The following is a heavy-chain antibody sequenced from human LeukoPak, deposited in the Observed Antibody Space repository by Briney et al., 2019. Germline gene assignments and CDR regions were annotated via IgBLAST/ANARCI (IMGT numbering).Heavy chain of an antibody. Sequence: TSETLSLTCAVSGYSISSGYYWGWIRQPPGKGLEWIGSIYHSGSTYYNPSLKSRVTISVDTAKNQFPLNLSPVPAADTAVYYCARSRRIAVAGTFKHWGQGTLVTVSS. CDR2: IYHSGST. V-gene: IGHV4-38-2*01. CDR1: GYSISSGYY. D-gene: IGHD6-19*01. CDR3: ARSRRIAVAGTFKH. J-gene: IGHJ1*01.